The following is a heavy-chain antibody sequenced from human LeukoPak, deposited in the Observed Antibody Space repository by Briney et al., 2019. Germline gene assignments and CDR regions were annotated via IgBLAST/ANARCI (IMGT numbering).Heavy chain of an antibody. CDR3: ARPPEYYDILTGYLP. CDR1: GGTFSSYA. CDR2: IIPIFGTA. D-gene: IGHD3-9*01. J-gene: IGHJ5*02. Sequence: SVKVFCKASGGTFSSYAISWVRQAPGQGLEWMGGIIPIFGTANYAQKFQGRVTITADESTSTAYMELSSLRSEDTAVYYCARPPEYYDILTGYLPWGQGTLVTVSS. V-gene: IGHV1-69*01.